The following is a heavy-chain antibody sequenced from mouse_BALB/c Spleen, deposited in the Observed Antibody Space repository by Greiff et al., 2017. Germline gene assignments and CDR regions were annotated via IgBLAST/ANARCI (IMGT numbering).Heavy chain of an antibody. CDR1: GYTFTDYE. D-gene: IGHD1-1*01. CDR3: TRFYYCGSNYLIDY. V-gene: IGHV1-15*01. J-gene: IGHJ2*01. Sequence: QVQLQQSGAELVRPGASVTLSCKASGYTFTDYEMHWVKQTPVHALEWIGAINPETGGTAYNQKFKGKATLTADKSSSTAYMELRSLTSEDSAVYYCTRFYYCGSNYLIDYWGQGTTVTVSS. CDR2: INPETGGT.